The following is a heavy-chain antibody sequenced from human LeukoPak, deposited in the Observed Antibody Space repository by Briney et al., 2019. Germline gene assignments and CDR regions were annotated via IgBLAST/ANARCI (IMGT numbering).Heavy chain of an antibody. V-gene: IGHV3-30*18. D-gene: IGHD5-18*01. CDR3: AKGGMIQLWSLIDY. Sequence: GGSLRLSCAASGFTFSSYGMHWVRQAPGKGLEWVAVISYDGDNKYYADSVKGRFTISRDNSKNTLYLQMNSLRAEDTAVYYCAKGGMIQLWSLIDYWGQGTLVTVSS. CDR2: ISYDGDNK. CDR1: GFTFSSYG. J-gene: IGHJ4*02.